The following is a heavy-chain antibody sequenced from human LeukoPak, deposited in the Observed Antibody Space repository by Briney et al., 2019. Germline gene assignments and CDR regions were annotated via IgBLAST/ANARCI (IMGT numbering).Heavy chain of an antibody. J-gene: IGHJ6*03. CDR1: GFNFSTYD. CDR2: ISGSGGST. D-gene: IGHD5-18*01. Sequence: GGSLRLSCAASGFNFSTYDMNWVRQAPGKGLEWVSAISGSGGSTYYADSVKGRFTISRDNSKNTLYLQMNSLRAEDTAVYYCAKGGGYSPYYYMDVWGKGTTVTVSS. CDR3: AKGGGYSPYYYMDV. V-gene: IGHV3-23*01.